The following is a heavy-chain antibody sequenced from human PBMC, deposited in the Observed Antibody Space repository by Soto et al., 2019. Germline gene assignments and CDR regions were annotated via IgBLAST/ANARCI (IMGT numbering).Heavy chain of an antibody. J-gene: IGHJ4*02. CDR2: ISAKNGNP. V-gene: IGHV1-18*01. Sequence: QAHLVQSGAEVKKPGASVRVCCKTSGYTFTNSGITWVRQAPGQGLEWMGWISAKNGNPNYAQNLQGRVIMTIETSTKTAYMELRSLRSDDTAVYYCAASVNYDSRGYLIYYFDDRGQGTLVTVSS. D-gene: IGHD3-22*01. CDR1: GYTFTNSG. CDR3: AASVNYDSRGYLIYYFDD.